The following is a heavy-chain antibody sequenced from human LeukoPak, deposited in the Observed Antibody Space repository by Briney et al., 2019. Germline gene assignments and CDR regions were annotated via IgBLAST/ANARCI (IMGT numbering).Heavy chain of an antibody. CDR1: GFTFSSYW. CDR2: INSDGSSI. CDR3: AKVWEAAAGPTSYFDY. Sequence: QPGGSLRLSCAASGFTFSSYWMHWVRQAPGKGLVWVSRINSDGSSISYADSVKGRFTISRDNAKNTLYLHMNSLRAEDTAVYYCAKVWEAAAGPTSYFDYWGQGTLVTVSS. V-gene: IGHV3-74*01. J-gene: IGHJ4*02. D-gene: IGHD6-13*01.